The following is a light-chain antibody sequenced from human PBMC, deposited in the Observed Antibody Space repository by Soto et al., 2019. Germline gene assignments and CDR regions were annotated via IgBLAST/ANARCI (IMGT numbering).Light chain of an antibody. J-gene: IGKJ3*01. V-gene: IGKV3-20*01. CDR1: QSVRQY. CDR3: QQYATSARLT. Sequence: EIVLTQSPGTLSWSLGERATLSCRASQSVRQYLAWYQQKPGQAPRLLIYAASSRASGIPDRFSGSGSGTDFTLTINGLEPEDFAVYYCQQYATSARLTFGPGTNVDI. CDR2: AAS.